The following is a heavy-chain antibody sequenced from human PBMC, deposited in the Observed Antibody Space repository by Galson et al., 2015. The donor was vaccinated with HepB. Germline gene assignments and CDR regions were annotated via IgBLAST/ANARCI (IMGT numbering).Heavy chain of an antibody. J-gene: IGHJ6*02. CDR3: AREIIPREYYYGSGSRLYYYYYYGMDV. D-gene: IGHD3-10*01. CDR2: IIPIFGIA. CDR1: GGTFSSYA. Sequence: SVKVSCKASGGTFSSYAISWVRQAPGQGLEWMGGIIPIFGIANYAQKFQGRVTITADKSTSTAYMELSSLRSEDTAVYYCAREIIPREYYYGSGSRLYYYYYYGMDVWGQGTTVTVSS. V-gene: IGHV1-69*10.